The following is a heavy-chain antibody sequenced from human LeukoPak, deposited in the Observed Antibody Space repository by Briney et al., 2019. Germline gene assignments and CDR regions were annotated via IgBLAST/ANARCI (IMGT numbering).Heavy chain of an antibody. CDR2: ISAYNGNT. D-gene: IGHD2-2*01. J-gene: IGHJ6*03. Sequence: ASVKVSCKASGYTFTSYGISWVRQAPGQGLEWMGWISAYNGNTNYAQKLQGRVTMTTDTSTSTAYMELRSLRSDDTAVYYCARCGGEVVVVPAAPAVYMDVWGKGTTVTVSS. V-gene: IGHV1-18*01. CDR1: GYTFTSYG. CDR3: ARCGGEVVVVPAAPAVYMDV.